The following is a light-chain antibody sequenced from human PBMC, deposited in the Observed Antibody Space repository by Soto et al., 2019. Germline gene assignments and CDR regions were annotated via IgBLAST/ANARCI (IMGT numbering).Light chain of an antibody. CDR1: SSNIGNNA. CDR3: AAWDDSLNGVV. Sequence: QSVLTQPPSVSEAPRQRVTISCSGSSSNIGNNAVNWYQQLPGKAPKLLIYYDDLLPSGVSDRFSGSKSGTSASLAISGLQSEDDDDYYCAAWDDSLNGVVFGGGTKLTVL. CDR2: YDD. V-gene: IGLV1-36*01. J-gene: IGLJ2*01.